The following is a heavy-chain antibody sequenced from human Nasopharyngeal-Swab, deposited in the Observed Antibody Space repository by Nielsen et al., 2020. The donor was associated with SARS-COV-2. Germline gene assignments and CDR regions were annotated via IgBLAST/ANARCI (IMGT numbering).Heavy chain of an antibody. Sequence: ASVKVSCKASRFTFSHYFMHWVRQAPGQGLEWMGVITPSGGATNYARKFRGRVTMTRDPSTSTLYLDLSSLKSEDTAVYFCASEPGGMTAPGKHFDPWGQGTLVTVSS. CDR3: ASEPGGMTAPGKHFDP. CDR2: ITPSGGAT. D-gene: IGHD3-16*01. V-gene: IGHV1-46*01. CDR1: RFTFSHYF. J-gene: IGHJ5*02.